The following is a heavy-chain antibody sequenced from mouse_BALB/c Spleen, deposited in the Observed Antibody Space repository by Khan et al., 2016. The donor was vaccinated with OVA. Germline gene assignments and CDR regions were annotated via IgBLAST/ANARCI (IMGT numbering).Heavy chain of an antibody. D-gene: IGHD4-1*01. CDR1: GYTFTTYY. CDR3: ARSDSGTVFDY. Sequence: QVQLQQSGPELVKPGASVRISCEASGYTFTTYYIHWVKQRPGQGLEWIGWIYPGYVHTEFNEKFKGKASLTADKSSSPAYMQLSSLTSEDSTVYCCARSDSGTVFDYWGQGTTLTVSS. CDR2: IYPGYVHT. J-gene: IGHJ2*01. V-gene: IGHV1S56*01.